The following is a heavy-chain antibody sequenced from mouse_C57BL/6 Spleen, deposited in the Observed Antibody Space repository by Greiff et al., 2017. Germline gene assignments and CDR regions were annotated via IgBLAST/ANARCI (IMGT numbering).Heavy chain of an antibody. Sequence: QVQLQQPGAELVRPGTSVQLSCKASGYTFTSYWMHLVKQRPGQGLEWIGVIDPSDSYTNYNQKFKGKATLTVDTSSSTAYMQLSSLSSEDSAVYYCARYDHGTFYARDYWGQGTSVTVSS. J-gene: IGHJ4*01. CDR3: ARYDHGTFYARDY. D-gene: IGHD2-3*01. CDR1: GYTFTSYW. CDR2: IDPSDSYT. V-gene: IGHV1-59*01.